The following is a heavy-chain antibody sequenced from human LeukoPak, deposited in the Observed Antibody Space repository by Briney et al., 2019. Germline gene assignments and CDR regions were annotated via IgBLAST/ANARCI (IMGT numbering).Heavy chain of an antibody. CDR1: GGSISSSSYY. J-gene: IGHJ4*02. CDR2: IYYSGST. D-gene: IGHD3-22*01. Sequence: KPSETLSLTCTVSGGSISSSSYYWGWIRQPPGKGLEWIGSIYYSGSTYYNPSLKSRVTISVDTSKNQFSLKLSSVTAADTAVYYCARHVRYCDSSGYPYYFDYWGQGTLVTVSS. V-gene: IGHV4-39*01. CDR3: ARHVRYCDSSGYPYYFDY.